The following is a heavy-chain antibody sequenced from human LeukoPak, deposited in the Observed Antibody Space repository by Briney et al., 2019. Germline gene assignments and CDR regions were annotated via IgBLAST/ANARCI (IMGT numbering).Heavy chain of an antibody. Sequence: PSETLSLTCAVYGGSFSGYYWSWIRQPPGKGLEWIGEINHSGSTNYNPSLKSRVTISVDTSKNQFSLKLSSVTAADTAVYYCARGIYGSGRIRFDPWGQGTLVTVSS. V-gene: IGHV4-34*01. D-gene: IGHD3-10*01. CDR2: INHSGST. CDR3: ARGIYGSGRIRFDP. J-gene: IGHJ5*02. CDR1: GGSFSGYY.